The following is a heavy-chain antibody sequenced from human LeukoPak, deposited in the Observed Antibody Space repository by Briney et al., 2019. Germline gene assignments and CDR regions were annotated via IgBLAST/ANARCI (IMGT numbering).Heavy chain of an antibody. Sequence: PGGSLRLSCAASGCTFGRSAMRWARLAPGKGLGSVSAISGSGGSTYSAVWVMGLLTISKDNAKNTQDLQMNSRRAEDTAVDYCAKDKAWIQLWALDDDAFAIWGQETMVTVPT. V-gene: IGHV3-23*01. D-gene: IGHD5-18*01. CDR1: GCTFGRSA. J-gene: IGHJ3*02. CDR3: AKDKAWIQLWALDDDAFAI. CDR2: ISGSGGST.